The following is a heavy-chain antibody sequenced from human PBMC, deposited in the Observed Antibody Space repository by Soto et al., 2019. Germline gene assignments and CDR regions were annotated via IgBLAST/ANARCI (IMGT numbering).Heavy chain of an antibody. J-gene: IGHJ4*02. CDR3: ARGWGTYLDY. CDR2: INAGNGNT. CDR1: VYTFTSYA. Sequence: DSVKFSCKASVYTFTSYAMHWVRQAPGQRLEWIGWINAGNGNTKYSQKFQGRVAITRDTSASTAYMELSSLRSEDTAVYYCARGWGTYLDYWGQGTLVTVSS. D-gene: IGHD3-16*01. V-gene: IGHV1-3*01.